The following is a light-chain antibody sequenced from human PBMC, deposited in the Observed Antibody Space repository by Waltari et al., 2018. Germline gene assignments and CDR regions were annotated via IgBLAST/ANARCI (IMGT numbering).Light chain of an antibody. J-gene: IGLJ3*02. V-gene: IGLV3-21*04. Sequence: SYVLTQPPSVSVAPGKTARITCGGNDLGSKTVHWYQQRPGRAPLLVLYYDSDRPSGIPERLSGSKSGNTATLTISRVEVGDEADYYCQVWDRGAHWVFGGGTKLTVL. CDR3: QVWDRGAHWV. CDR1: DLGSKT. CDR2: YDS.